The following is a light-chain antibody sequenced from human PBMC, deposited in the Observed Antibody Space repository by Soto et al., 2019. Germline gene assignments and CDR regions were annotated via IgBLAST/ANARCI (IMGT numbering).Light chain of an antibody. Sequence: QSALTQPASVSGSPGQSITISCTGTSSDVGGYNYVSWYQHHPGKAPKLIIYDVSNRPSGVSNRFSGSKSGNTASLTISGLQPEDEADSYCSSYTASNTRQLGFGTGTKVTVL. CDR1: SSDVGGYNY. CDR3: SSYTASNTRQLG. J-gene: IGLJ1*01. CDR2: DVS. V-gene: IGLV2-14*03.